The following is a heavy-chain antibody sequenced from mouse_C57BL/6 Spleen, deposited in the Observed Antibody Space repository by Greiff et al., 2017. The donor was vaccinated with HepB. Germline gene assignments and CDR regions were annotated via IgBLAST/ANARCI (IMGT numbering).Heavy chain of an antibody. CDR3: TRAYDYDVVDYFDY. D-gene: IGHD2-4*01. Sequence: QVQLQQSGAELVRPGASVTLSCKASGYTFTDYEMHWVKQTPVHGLEWIGAIDPETGGTAYNQKFKGKAILTADKSSSTAYMELRSLTSEDSAVYYCTRAYDYDVVDYFDYWGQGTTLTVSS. CDR2: IDPETGGT. CDR1: GYTFTDYE. J-gene: IGHJ2*01. V-gene: IGHV1-15*01.